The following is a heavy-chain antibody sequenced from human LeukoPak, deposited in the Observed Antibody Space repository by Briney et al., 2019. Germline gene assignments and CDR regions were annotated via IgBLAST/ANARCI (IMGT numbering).Heavy chain of an antibody. CDR2: MNPKSGNT. Sequence: ASVTVSCTASGYTFTNYDINWVRQATGQGPAWMGWMNPKSGNTGYAQKFQGRVTMTRNTSISTAYMELSSLRSDDTAVYYCARDQDIVVVVAALRQREMGGFDPWGQGTLVTVSS. D-gene: IGHD2-15*01. CDR1: GYTFTNYD. CDR3: ARDQDIVVVVAALRQREMGGFDP. V-gene: IGHV1-8*01. J-gene: IGHJ5*02.